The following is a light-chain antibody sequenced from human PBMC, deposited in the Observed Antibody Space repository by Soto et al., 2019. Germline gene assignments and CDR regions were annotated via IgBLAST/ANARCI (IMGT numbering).Light chain of an antibody. Sequence: QSVLTQPASVSGSPGQSITISCTGTSSDVGGYNYVSWYQQHPGKAPKLMIYDVSNRPSGVSNRVSGSKSGNMASLTISGLQAEDEADYYCSSYTSSSTLDVFGTGTKLTVL. CDR3: SSYTSSSTLDV. J-gene: IGLJ1*01. CDR1: SSDVGGYNY. CDR2: DVS. V-gene: IGLV2-14*03.